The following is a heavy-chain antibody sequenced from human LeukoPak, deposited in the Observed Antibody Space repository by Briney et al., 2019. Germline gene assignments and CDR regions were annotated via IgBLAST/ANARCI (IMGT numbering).Heavy chain of an antibody. Sequence: QTLSLTCAISGDSVSINSAAWNWIRQSPSRGLEWLGRTYQRSKWYNDYAVSVKSRITINPDISKNQFSLQLNSMTPEDTAVYYCARSPSPYSSGWYFDYWGQGTLVTVSS. V-gene: IGHV6-1*01. CDR1: GDSVSINSAA. CDR2: TYQRSKWYN. J-gene: IGHJ4*02. D-gene: IGHD6-19*01. CDR3: ARSPSPYSSGWYFDY.